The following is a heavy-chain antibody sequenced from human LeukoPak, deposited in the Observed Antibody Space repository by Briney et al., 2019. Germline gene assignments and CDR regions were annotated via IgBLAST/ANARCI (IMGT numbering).Heavy chain of an antibody. D-gene: IGHD3-22*01. Sequence: GGSLRLSCAASGFTVTNNYMSWIRQAPGKGLEWVSVIYSAGTTYYADSVKGRFTISRQNPENTLFLQMNSLRPEDTAVYYCARVLGYDSSGYYRGYFDYWGQGTLVTVSS. CDR1: GFTVTNNY. CDR3: ARVLGYDSSGYYRGYFDY. J-gene: IGHJ4*02. V-gene: IGHV3-53*04. CDR2: IYSAGTT.